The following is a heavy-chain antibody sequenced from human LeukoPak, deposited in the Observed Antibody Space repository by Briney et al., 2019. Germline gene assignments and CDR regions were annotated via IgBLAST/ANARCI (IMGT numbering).Heavy chain of an antibody. J-gene: IGHJ4*02. CDR2: IKQDGSEK. CDR1: GFTFSSYW. Sequence: GGSLRLSCAASGFTFSSYWMSWVRQAPGKGLEWVANIKQDGSEKHYVDSVKGRFTISRDNAKNPLYLQMNSLRAEDTAVYYCARDSSTYDSSTLVAYWGQGTLVSVSS. V-gene: IGHV3-7*01. CDR3: ARDSSTYDSSTLVAY. D-gene: IGHD3-22*01.